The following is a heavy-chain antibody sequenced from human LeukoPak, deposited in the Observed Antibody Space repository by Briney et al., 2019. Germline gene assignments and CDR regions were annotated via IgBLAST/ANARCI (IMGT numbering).Heavy chain of an antibody. J-gene: IGHJ6*02. V-gene: IGHV4-34*01. CDR1: GGSFSGYY. CDR2: INHSGST. D-gene: IGHD3-10*01. CDR3: ARVPLRITMVRGVIIRDV. Sequence: PSETLSLTCAVYGGSFSGYYWSWLRQPPGKGLEWIGEINHSGSTNYNPSLKSRVTISVDTSKNQFSLKLSSVTAADTAVYYCARVPLRITMVRGVIIRDVWGQGTTVTVSS.